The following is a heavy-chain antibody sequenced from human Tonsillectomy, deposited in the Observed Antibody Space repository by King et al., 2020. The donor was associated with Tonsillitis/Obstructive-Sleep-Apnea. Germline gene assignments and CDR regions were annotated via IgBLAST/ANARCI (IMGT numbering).Heavy chain of an antibody. CDR1: GFNFSTYG. Sequence: VQLVESGGGVVQPGRSQRLSCAASGFNFSTYGMHWVRQAPGKGLEWVAAIWYDRSNTYYADSLKGRFTISRDNSKNTLYLQMNSLRAEDTALYYCARDEYYGSGNYRYYSGLDVWGQGTTVTVSS. J-gene: IGHJ6*02. CDR3: ARDEYYGSGNYRYYSGLDV. D-gene: IGHD3-10*01. V-gene: IGHV3-33*01. CDR2: IWYDRSNT.